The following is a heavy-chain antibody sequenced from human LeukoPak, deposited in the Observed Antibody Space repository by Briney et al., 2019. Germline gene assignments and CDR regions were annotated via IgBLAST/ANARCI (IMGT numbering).Heavy chain of an antibody. CDR3: ARRQRVITDYYYSMDV. D-gene: IGHD3-10*01. CDR2: INGDGGEK. Sequence: GGSLRLSCAAPGFTLRTYWMSWVRQAPGKGLEWVASINGDGGEKYYADSVKGRFTISRDNSKNSVYLQMNSLRGEDTAVYYCARRQRVITDYYYSMDVWGKGTTVTISS. V-gene: IGHV3-7*01. J-gene: IGHJ6*03. CDR1: GFTLRTYW.